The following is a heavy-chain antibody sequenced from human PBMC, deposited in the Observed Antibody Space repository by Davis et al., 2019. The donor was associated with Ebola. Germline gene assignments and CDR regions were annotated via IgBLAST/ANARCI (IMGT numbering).Heavy chain of an antibody. CDR2: ISYDGRNK. CDR1: GFTFSSYG. J-gene: IGHJ4*02. CDR3: AREGLYAIAADGPGYY. V-gene: IGHV3-30*03. D-gene: IGHD6-13*01. Sequence: GESLKISCAASGFTFSSYGMHWVRQAPGKGLEWVAVISYDGRNKYYADSVKGRFTISRDNAKNSLYLQMNSLRAEDTAVYYCAREGLYAIAADGPGYYWGQGTLVTVS.